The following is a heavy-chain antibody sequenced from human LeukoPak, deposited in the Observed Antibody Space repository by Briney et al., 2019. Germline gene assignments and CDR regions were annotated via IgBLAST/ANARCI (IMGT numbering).Heavy chain of an antibody. CDR1: GGSISSGSYY. CDR2: IYTSGST. CDR3: ARRARAYCGGDCLFGAFDI. D-gene: IGHD2-21*02. J-gene: IGHJ3*02. Sequence: SQTLSLTCTVSGGSISSGSYYWSWIRQPAGKGLEWIGRIYTSGSTNYNPSLKSRVTISVDTSKNQFSLKLSSVTAADTAVYYCARRARAYCGGDCLFGAFDIWGQGTMVTVSS. V-gene: IGHV4-61*02.